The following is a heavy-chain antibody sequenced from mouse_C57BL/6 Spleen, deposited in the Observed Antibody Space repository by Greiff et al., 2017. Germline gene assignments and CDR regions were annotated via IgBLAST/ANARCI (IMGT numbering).Heavy chain of an antibody. CDR1: EYEFPSHD. CDR3: ARHESNGYAMDY. J-gene: IGHJ4*01. V-gene: IGHV5-2*01. CDR2: INSDGGST. D-gene: IGHD2-5*01. Sequence: EVKVVESGGGLVQPGESLKLSCESNEYEFPSHDMSWVRKTPEKRLALVAAINSDGGSTYYPDTMESRFIISRDNTRKTLYLQMSSLRAEDTALYYCARHESNGYAMDYWGQGTSVTVSS.